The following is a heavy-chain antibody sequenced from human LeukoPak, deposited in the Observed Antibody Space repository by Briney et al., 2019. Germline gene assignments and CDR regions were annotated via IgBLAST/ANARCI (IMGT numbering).Heavy chain of an antibody. CDR3: AREIADTTMIRGYYYGMDV. D-gene: IGHD5-18*01. Sequence: NAGGSLRLSYAASGFTFSTYSMNWVRQAPGKGLEWVSSITSSSSYIYYADSVKGRFTISRDNAKNSLYLQMNSLRAEDAAIYYCAREIADTTMIRGYYYGMDVWGQGTTVTVSS. V-gene: IGHV3-21*01. J-gene: IGHJ6*02. CDR2: ITSSSSYI. CDR1: GFTFSTYS.